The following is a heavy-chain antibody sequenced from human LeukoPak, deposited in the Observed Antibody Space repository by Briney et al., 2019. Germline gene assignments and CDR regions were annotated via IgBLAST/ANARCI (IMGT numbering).Heavy chain of an antibody. Sequence: SETLSLTCAVYGGSFSGYYWSWIRQPPGKGLEWIGKINHSGSTNYNPSLKSRVTISVDTSKNQFSLKLSSVTAADTAVYYCARGRGVVVRDWFDFWGQGTLVTVSS. D-gene: IGHD3-22*01. CDR3: ARGRGVVVRDWFDF. J-gene: IGHJ5*01. CDR1: GGSFSGYY. V-gene: IGHV4-34*01. CDR2: INHSGST.